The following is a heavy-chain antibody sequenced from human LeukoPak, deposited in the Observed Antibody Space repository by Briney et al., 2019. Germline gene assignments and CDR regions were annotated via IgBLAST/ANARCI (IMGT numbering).Heavy chain of an antibody. V-gene: IGHV4-59*01. D-gene: IGHD6-19*01. CDR1: GGSISRYY. CDR3: ARDSSGWYGGSDY. CDR2: IYYSGST. Sequence: PSETLSLTCTVSGGSISRYYWSWLRQPPGKGREWLGYIYYSGSTNYNPSLKSRVTISVDTSKNQFSLKLSSVTAADTAVYYCARDSSGWYGGSDYWGQGTLVTVSS. J-gene: IGHJ4*02.